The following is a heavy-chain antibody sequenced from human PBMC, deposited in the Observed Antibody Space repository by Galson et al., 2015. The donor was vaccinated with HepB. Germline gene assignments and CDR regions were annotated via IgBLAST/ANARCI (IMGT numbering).Heavy chain of an antibody. J-gene: IGHJ5*02. D-gene: IGHD6-13*01. V-gene: IGHV6-1*01. Sequence: CAISGDSVSSDSAAWNWIRQSPSRGLEWLGRTYYRSKWYNDYAVSVKSRVTINPDTFKNQFSLQLNSVTPEDTALYYCARGGSSSFNWFDPWGQGTLVTVSS. CDR3: ARGGSSSFNWFDP. CDR2: TYYRSKWYN. CDR1: GDSVSSDSAA.